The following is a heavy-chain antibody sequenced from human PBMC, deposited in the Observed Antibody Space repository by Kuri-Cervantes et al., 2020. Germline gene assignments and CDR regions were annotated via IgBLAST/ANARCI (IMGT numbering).Heavy chain of an antibody. D-gene: IGHD1-26*01. CDR2: IWYDGSNK. CDR3: AKDASGSFPLMISYYGIDV. J-gene: IGHJ6*02. V-gene: IGHV3-33*06. Sequence: GGSLRLSCAASGFTFSSYGMHWVRQAPGKGLEWVAVIWYDGSNKYYADSVKGRFTISGDNSKNTLYLQMNSLRAEDMAVYYCAKDASGSFPLMISYYGIDVWGQGPTVTVSS. CDR1: GFTFSSYG.